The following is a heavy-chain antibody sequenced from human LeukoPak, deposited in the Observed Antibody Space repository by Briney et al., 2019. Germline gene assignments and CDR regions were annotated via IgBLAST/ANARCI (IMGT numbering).Heavy chain of an antibody. V-gene: IGHV1-69*13. D-gene: IGHD3-10*01. J-gene: IGHJ4*02. CDR2: IIPIFGTA. Sequence: EASVKVSCKASGGTFSSYAISWVRQAPGQGLVWMGGIIPIFGTANYAQKFQGRVTITADESTSTAYMELSSLRSEDTAVYYCSIVVRGVIPIDYWGQGTLVTVSS. CDR3: SIVVRGVIPIDY. CDR1: GGTFSSYA.